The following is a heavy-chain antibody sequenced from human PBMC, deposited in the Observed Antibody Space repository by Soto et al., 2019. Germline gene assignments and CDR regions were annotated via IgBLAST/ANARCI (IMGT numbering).Heavy chain of an antibody. CDR2: IIPILGIA. J-gene: IGHJ3*02. V-gene: IGHV1-69*02. CDR1: GGTFSSYT. Sequence: ASVKVSCKASGGTFSSYTISWVRQAPGQGLEWMGRIIPILGIANYAQKFQGRVTITADKSTSTAYMELSSLRSEDTAVYYCARSRRRDLSSSEGYDAFDIWGQGTMVTVSS. CDR3: ARSRRRDLSSSEGYDAFDI. D-gene: IGHD6-6*01.